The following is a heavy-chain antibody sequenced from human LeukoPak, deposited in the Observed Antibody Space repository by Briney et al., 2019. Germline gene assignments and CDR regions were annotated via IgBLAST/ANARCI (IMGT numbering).Heavy chain of an antibody. CDR1: GFTFSDYY. J-gene: IGHJ4*02. Sequence: GGSLRLSCAASGFTFSDYYMSWIRQAPGKGLEWVSSISSSSSYIYYADSVKGRFTISRDNAKNSLYLQMNSLRAEDTAVYYCAREVITFGGVIDSWGQGTLVTVSS. CDR2: ISSSSSYI. CDR3: AREVITFGGVIDS. V-gene: IGHV3-11*06. D-gene: IGHD3-16*02.